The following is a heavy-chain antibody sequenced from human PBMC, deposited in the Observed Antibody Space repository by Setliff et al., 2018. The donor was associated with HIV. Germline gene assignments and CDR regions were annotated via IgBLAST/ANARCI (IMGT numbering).Heavy chain of an antibody. CDR1: GYTFTSYG. V-gene: IGHV1-18*01. CDR3: ATRGRDLGFDY. J-gene: IGHJ4*02. D-gene: IGHD1-1*01. Sequence: GASVKVSCKASGYTFTSYGISWVRQAPGQGLEWMGGVTPILHTTNYAQKFQGRVTMTRDTSTSTLYMELSSLTSDDTAVYYCATRGRDLGFDYWGQGTLVTVSS. CDR2: VTPILHTT.